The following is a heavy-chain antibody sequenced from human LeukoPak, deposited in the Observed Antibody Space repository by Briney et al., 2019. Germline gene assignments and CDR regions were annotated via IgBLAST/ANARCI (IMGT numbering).Heavy chain of an antibody. V-gene: IGHV4-34*01. CDR2: INHSGST. CDR1: GGSFSGYY. CDR3: ARGRYYYGSGSYSFDP. J-gene: IGHJ5*02. Sequence: SETLSLTCAAYGGSFSGYYWSWIRQPPGKGLEWIGEINHSGSTNYNPSLKSRVTISVDTSKNQFSLKLSSVTAADTAVYYCARGRYYYGSGSYSFDPWGQGTLVTVSS. D-gene: IGHD3-10*01.